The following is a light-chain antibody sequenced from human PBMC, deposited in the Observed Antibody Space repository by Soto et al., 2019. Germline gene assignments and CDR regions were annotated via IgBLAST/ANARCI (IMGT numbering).Light chain of an antibody. CDR1: RSTVGGFNI. Sequence: TKPASVSGSPGQSITLSCTGTRSTVGGFNIFYWYQQPPGXXXXXXXXXXXXRHSGVSNRFSGYNSGSTASLTISGLQAEDEADYYCCSYAGSSNVFGTGSKVTV. J-gene: IGLJ1*01. CDR3: CSYAGSSNV. V-gene: IGLV2-23*02. CDR2: XXX.